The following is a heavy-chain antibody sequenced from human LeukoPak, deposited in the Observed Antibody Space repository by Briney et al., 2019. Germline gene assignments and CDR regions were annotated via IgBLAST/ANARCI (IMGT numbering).Heavy chain of an antibody. Sequence: SETLSLTCTASGGSISSGGYYWSWIRQPPGKGLEWIGYIYHSGSTNYNPSLKSRVTISVDRSKNQFSLKLSSVTAAETAVYYCARSTMTTVTAADWGQGTLVTVSS. CDR3: ARSTMTTVTAAD. J-gene: IGHJ4*02. V-gene: IGHV4-30-2*01. D-gene: IGHD4-17*01. CDR2: IYHSGST. CDR1: GGSISSGGYY.